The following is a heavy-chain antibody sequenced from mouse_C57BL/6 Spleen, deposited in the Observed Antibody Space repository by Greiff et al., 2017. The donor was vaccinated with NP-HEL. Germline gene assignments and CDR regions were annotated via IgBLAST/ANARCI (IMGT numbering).Heavy chain of an antibody. CDR3: ARDYDEEGYAMDY. CDR2: IDPANGNT. Sequence: EVQLQQPGAELVMPGASVKLSCTASGFNIKNTYMHWVKQRPEQGLEWIGRIDPANGNTKYAPKFQGKATITADTSSNTAYLQLSSLTSEDTAIYYCARDYDEEGYAMDYWGQGTSVTVSS. V-gene: IGHV14-3*01. CDR1: GFNIKNTY. D-gene: IGHD2-4*01. J-gene: IGHJ4*01.